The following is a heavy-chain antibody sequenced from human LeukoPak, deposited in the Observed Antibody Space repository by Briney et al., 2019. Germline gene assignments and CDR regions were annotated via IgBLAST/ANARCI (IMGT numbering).Heavy chain of an antibody. CDR1: GGTFSSYA. CDR2: IIPIFGTA. D-gene: IGHD1-1*01. V-gene: IGHV1-69*01. Sequence: SSVTVSFKASGGTFSSYAISWVRQAPGQGLEGMGGIIPIFGTANYAQEFQGRVTITADESTSTSSMELSSLRSEDTVVYYCARVPQQDYYYYGMDVWGQGTTVTVSS. J-gene: IGHJ6*02. CDR3: ARVPQQDYYYYGMDV.